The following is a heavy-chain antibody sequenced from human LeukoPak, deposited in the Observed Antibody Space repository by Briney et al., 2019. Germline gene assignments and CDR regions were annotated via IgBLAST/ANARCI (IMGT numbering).Heavy chain of an antibody. CDR2: INPTDGNT. CDR1: GYTFTTYY. J-gene: IGHJ5*02. Sequence: ASVKVSCKASGYTFTTYYLHWVRQAPGQGLEWMGIINPTDGNTTYAQKFQGRVTMTRDTSISTAYMELSRLRSDDTAVYYCAREELEPDTYGGWFDPWGQGTLVTVSS. V-gene: IGHV1-46*01. CDR3: AREELEPDTYGGWFDP. D-gene: IGHD1-1*01.